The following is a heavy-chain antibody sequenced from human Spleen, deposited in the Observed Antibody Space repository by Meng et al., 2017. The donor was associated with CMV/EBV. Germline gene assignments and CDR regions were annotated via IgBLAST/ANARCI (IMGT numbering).Heavy chain of an antibody. Sequence: GESLKISCAASGFTFSDYYMSWIRQAPGKGLECISYISSGGYNIYYADSVKGRFTVSRDNAKKSLYLQMNSLRAEDTAVYYCARTYDFWRNYYLDYWGQGTLVTVSS. CDR1: GFTFSDYY. D-gene: IGHD3-3*01. J-gene: IGHJ4*02. CDR3: ARTYDFWRNYYLDY. V-gene: IGHV3-11*01. CDR2: ISSGGYNI.